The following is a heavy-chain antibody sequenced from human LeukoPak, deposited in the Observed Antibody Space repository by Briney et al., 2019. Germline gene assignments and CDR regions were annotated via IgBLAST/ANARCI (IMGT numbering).Heavy chain of an antibody. CDR2: IYSGGNT. J-gene: IGHJ4*02. CDR1: GFSVSSNY. D-gene: IGHD6-13*01. Sequence: GGSLRLSCAASGFSVSSNYMSWVRQAPGKGLEWVSFIYSGGNTYYADSVKGRFTVSRDNSKNTLYLQMNSLRAEDTAVYYCASMGRWAAESPLDYWGQGTLVTVSS. V-gene: IGHV3-53*01. CDR3: ASMGRWAAESPLDY.